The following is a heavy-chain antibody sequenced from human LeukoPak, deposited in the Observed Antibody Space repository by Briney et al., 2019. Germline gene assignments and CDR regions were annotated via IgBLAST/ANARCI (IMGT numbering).Heavy chain of an antibody. CDR1: GFTFDDYA. J-gene: IGHJ6*02. CDR3: AKDMGPATTVSYYYYGMDV. Sequence: GGSLRLSCAASGFTFDDYAMHWVRQAPGKGLEWVSLISGDGGSTYYADSVKGRFTISRDNSKNSLYLQMNSLRTEDTALYYCAKDMGPATTVSYYYYGMDVWGQGTTVTVPS. D-gene: IGHD4-11*01. V-gene: IGHV3-43*02. CDR2: ISGDGGST.